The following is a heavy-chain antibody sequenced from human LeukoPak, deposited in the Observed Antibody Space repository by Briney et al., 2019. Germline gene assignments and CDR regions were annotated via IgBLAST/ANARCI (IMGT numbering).Heavy chain of an antibody. V-gene: IGHV3-11*04. CDR1: GFTFSDHY. Sequence: GGSLRLSCAASGFTFSDHYMTWIRQAPGKGLLWVSYISSSGYTIYYADSVKGRFTISRDNAKNSLYLQMKSLRAEDTAVYYCARVRNDYNPGAIDYWGQGTLVTVSS. D-gene: IGHD5-24*01. J-gene: IGHJ4*02. CDR2: ISSSGYTI. CDR3: ARVRNDYNPGAIDY.